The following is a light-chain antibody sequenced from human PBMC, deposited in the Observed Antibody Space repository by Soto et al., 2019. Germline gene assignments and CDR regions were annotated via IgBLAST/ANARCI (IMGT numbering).Light chain of an antibody. V-gene: IGKV1-5*01. CDR3: QQYNSYRT. Sequence: DIQMTQSPSTLSASIGDTVTVACRASQGISNWLAWYQQKPGRAPKLLIYDASTLESGVPSRFSGSGSGTEFTLTISSLQPDDFATYYCQQYNSYRTFGQGTKVDIK. CDR1: QGISNW. J-gene: IGKJ1*01. CDR2: DAS.